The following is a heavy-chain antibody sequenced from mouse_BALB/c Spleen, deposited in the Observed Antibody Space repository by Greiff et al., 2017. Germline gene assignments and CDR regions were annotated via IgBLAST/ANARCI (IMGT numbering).Heavy chain of an antibody. J-gene: IGHJ4*01. D-gene: IGHD3-3*01. Sequence: VQLQQSGTVLARPGASVKMSCKASGYSFTSYWMHWVKQRPGQGLEWIGAIYPGNSDTSYNQKFKGKAKLTAVTSASTAYMELSSLTNEDSAVYYCTMGTLYAMDYWGQGTSVTVSS. CDR3: TMGTLYAMDY. V-gene: IGHV1-5*01. CDR1: GYSFTSYW. CDR2: IYPGNSDT.